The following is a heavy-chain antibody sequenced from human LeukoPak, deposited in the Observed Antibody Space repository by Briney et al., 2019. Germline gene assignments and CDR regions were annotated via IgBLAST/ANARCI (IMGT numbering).Heavy chain of an antibody. J-gene: IGHJ3*02. V-gene: IGHV1-2*02. CDR3: ARADSDDAFDI. Sequence: ASVKVSCKTSGYTFTGYFMHWVRQAPGQGLEWMGWSNPNNSDREYAQKFQGRVTLTSDTAITTAYMELSSPRSEDTAVYYCARADSDDAFDIWGQGTMVTVSS. CDR2: SNPNNSDR. CDR1: GYTFTGYF. D-gene: IGHD5-18*01.